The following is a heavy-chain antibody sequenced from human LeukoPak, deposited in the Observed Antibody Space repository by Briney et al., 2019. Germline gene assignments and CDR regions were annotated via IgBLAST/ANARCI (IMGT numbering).Heavy chain of an antibody. CDR2: IYCGNRT. J-gene: IGHJ6*02. D-gene: IGHD3-3*01. V-gene: IGHV3-66*04. CDR3: ARLTSGNGLDV. CDR1: GFTVSNNY. Sequence: GGSLRLSCAASGFTVSNNYMTWVRQAPGKGLEWVSVIYCGNRTKYADSVKGRFIISRDNSKNTLLFQMNSLRAEDTAVYYCARLTSGNGLDVWGRGTTVTVS.